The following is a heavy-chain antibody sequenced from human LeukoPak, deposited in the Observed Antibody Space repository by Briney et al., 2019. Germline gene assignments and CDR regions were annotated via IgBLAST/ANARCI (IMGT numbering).Heavy chain of an antibody. CDR3: AKGPRCTSTSCYSMGAFDF. D-gene: IGHD2-2*01. CDR2: VSGSGNST. J-gene: IGHJ3*01. CDR1: GLTFRSYA. Sequence: PGGSLRLSCAASGLTFRSYAMTWVRQAPGKGLEWVSAVSGSGNSTHYADSVKGRFTISRDNSKNTLYLQMNSLRGEDTALYYCAKGPRCTSTSCYSMGAFDFWGQGTMVTVSS. V-gene: IGHV3-23*01.